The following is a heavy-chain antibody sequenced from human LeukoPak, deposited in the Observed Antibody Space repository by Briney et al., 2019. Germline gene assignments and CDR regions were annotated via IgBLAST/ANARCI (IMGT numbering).Heavy chain of an antibody. V-gene: IGHV3-33*05. CDR2: ISYDGSNK. J-gene: IGHJ4*02. CDR3: ARAGSVFRRPFDY. CDR1: GFTLSSYG. Sequence: GGSLRLSCAASGFTLSSYGMHWVRQAPGKGLEWVAVISYDGSNKYYADSVKGRFTLSRDNAKNSLYLQMNSLRAEDTAVYYCARAGSVFRRPFDYWGQGTLVTVSS. D-gene: IGHD2-21*01.